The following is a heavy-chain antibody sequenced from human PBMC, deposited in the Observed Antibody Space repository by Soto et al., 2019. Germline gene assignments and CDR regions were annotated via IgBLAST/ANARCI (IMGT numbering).Heavy chain of an antibody. J-gene: IGHJ4*02. Sequence: ASVKVSCKASGGTFSSYAISWVRQAPGQGLEWMGGIIPIFGTANYAQKFQGIVTITADESTSTAYMELSSLRSEDTAVYYCARLTGTTSPGFYYFDYWGQGTLVTVSS. CDR2: IIPIFGTA. CDR3: ARLTGTTSPGFYYFDY. CDR1: GGTFSSYA. D-gene: IGHD1-20*01. V-gene: IGHV1-69*13.